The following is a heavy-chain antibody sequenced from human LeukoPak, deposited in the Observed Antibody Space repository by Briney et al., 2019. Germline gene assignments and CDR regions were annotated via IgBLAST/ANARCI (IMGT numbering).Heavy chain of an antibody. Sequence: SVKVSCKASGGTFSSYAISWVRQAPGQGLEWMGGIIPIFGTTNYAQNFQGRVTITADESTSTAYMELSSLRSEDTAVYYCARGPWDDFWSGYYMYWGQGTLVTVSS. J-gene: IGHJ4*02. V-gene: IGHV1-69*13. CDR1: GGTFSSYA. CDR3: ARGPWDDFWSGYYMY. D-gene: IGHD3-3*01. CDR2: IIPIFGTT.